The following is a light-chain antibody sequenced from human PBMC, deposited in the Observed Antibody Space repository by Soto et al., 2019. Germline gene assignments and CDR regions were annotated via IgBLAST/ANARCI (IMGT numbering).Light chain of an antibody. V-gene: IGKV1-5*03. J-gene: IGKJ3*01. CDR3: QQYNTYSFT. CDR2: KAS. CDR1: QNINNW. Sequence: DIQMTQSPSTLSASVGDRVTITCRASQNINNWLAWYQQKPGKAPKLLIYKASTLESGVPSRFSGSGFGTEFTLTISSLQPDDFATHYCQQYNTYSFTFGPGAKVDIK.